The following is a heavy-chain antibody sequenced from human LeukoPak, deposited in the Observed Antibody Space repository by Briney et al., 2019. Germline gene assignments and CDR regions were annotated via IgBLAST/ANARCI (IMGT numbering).Heavy chain of an antibody. J-gene: IGHJ1*01. CDR1: GFTFSSYW. CDR2: INSDGSST. CDR3: ARDLRAVAGTPTHFQH. Sequence: GRSLRLSCAASGFTFSSYWMHWVRRAPGKGLVWVSRINSDGSSTSYADSVKGRFTISRDNAKNTLSLQMNSLRAEDTAVYYCARDLRAVAGTPTHFQHWGQGTLVTVSS. D-gene: IGHD6-19*01. V-gene: IGHV3-74*01.